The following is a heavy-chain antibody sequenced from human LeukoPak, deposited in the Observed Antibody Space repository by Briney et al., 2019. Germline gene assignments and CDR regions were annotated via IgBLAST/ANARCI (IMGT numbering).Heavy chain of an antibody. J-gene: IGHJ4*02. CDR2: IKQDGSEK. V-gene: IGHV3-7*01. CDR1: GFTFSSYG. Sequence: GGSLRLSCAASGFTFSSYGMHWVRQAPGKGLEWVANIKQDGSEKYYVDSVKGRFTISRDNAKNSLYLQMNSLRAEDTAVYYCAREVTPYYWGQGTLVTVSS. CDR3: AREVTPYY. D-gene: IGHD2-21*02.